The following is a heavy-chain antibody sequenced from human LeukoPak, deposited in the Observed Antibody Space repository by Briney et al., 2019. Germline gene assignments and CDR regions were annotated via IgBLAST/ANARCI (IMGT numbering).Heavy chain of an antibody. CDR2: ISAYNGNT. CDR1: GYTFTSYG. Sequence: ASVTVSCTASGYTFTSYGISWVRQAPGQGLEWMGWISAYNGNTNYAQKLQGRVTMTTDTSTSTAYMELRSLRSDDTAVYYCARDLVVRGLRPNWFDPWGQGTLVTVSS. D-gene: IGHD3-10*01. CDR3: ARDLVVRGLRPNWFDP. V-gene: IGHV1-18*01. J-gene: IGHJ5*02.